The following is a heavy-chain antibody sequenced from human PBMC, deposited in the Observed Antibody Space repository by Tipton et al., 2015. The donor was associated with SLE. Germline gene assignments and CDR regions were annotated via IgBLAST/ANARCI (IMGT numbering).Heavy chain of an antibody. J-gene: IGHJ4*02. CDR1: GASITSLNW. Sequence: TLSLTCTVSGASITSLNWWTWVRQPPGKGLEWIGEVHHSGTTNYNPSLKSRVTISADTSKNLFSLELRSVTAADTALFYCVRVGDVNVVPGRSDRHFDYWGQGILVTVSS. CDR3: VRVGDVNVVPGRSDRHFDY. V-gene: IGHV4-4*02. D-gene: IGHD2-21*02. CDR2: VHHSGTT.